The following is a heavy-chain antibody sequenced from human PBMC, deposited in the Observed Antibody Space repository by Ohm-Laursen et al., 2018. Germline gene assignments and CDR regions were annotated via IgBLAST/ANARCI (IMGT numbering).Heavy chain of an antibody. J-gene: IGHJ4*02. CDR2: ISWNSGSI. V-gene: IGHV3-9*01. CDR3: ALLDIAAAATGDY. D-gene: IGHD6-13*01. CDR1: GFTFDDYA. Sequence: SLRLSCSASGFTFDDYAMHWVRQAPGKGLEWVPGISWNSGSIGYADSVKGRFTISRDNAKNSLYLQMNSLRAEDTALYYCALLDIAAAATGDYWGQGTLVTVSS.